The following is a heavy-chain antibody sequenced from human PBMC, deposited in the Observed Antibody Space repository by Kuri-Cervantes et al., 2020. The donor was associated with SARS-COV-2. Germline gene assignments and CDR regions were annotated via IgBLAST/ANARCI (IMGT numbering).Heavy chain of an antibody. Sequence: GESLKISCAGSGFPFSDYAMSWVRQAPGKGLEWVSGIGGSGGNTYYADSVKGRFTISRDNSKNTLYLQMTSLSAGDTAIYYCAKAGGIEIPAATNWFDPWGQGTLVTVSS. V-gene: IGHV3-23*01. J-gene: IGHJ5*02. CDR1: GFPFSDYA. CDR2: IGGSGGNT. D-gene: IGHD2-2*01. CDR3: AKAGGIEIPAATNWFDP.